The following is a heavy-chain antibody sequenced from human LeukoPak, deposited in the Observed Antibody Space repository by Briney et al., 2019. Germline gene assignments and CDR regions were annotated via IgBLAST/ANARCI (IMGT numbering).Heavy chain of an antibody. CDR1: GGTFSSYA. J-gene: IGHJ3*02. Sequence: SVKVSCKASGGTFSSYAISWVRQAPGQGLEWMGGIIPIFGTANYAQKFQGRVTITADESTSTAYMELGSLRSEDTAVYYCARARLADCSSTSCYAWYSGYDRIDAFDIWGQGTMVTVSS. V-gene: IGHV1-69*13. D-gene: IGHD2-2*01. CDR3: ARARLADCSSTSCYAWYSGYDRIDAFDI. CDR2: IIPIFGTA.